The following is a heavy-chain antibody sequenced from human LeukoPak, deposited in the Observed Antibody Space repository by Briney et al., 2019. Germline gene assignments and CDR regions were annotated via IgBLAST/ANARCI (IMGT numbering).Heavy chain of an antibody. Sequence: SETLSLTCTVSGGSISSYYWSWIRQPAGKELEWIGRIYTSGSTNYNPSLKSRVTMSVDTSKNQFSLKPSSVTAADTAVYYCARGCSSTSCYQGAFDIWGQGTMVTVSS. J-gene: IGHJ3*02. CDR2: IYTSGST. D-gene: IGHD2-2*01. CDR3: ARGCSSTSCYQGAFDI. V-gene: IGHV4-4*07. CDR1: GGSISSYY.